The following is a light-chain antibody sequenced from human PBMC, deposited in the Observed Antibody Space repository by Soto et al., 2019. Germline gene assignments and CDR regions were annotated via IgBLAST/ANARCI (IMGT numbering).Light chain of an antibody. V-gene: IGKV3-20*01. J-gene: IGKJ1*01. CDR2: GAS. Sequence: ESVLTQSPGTLSLSPGDRATLSCRASQSVSSSYLAWYQHKPGQAPRLLIYGASSRATGIPDRFSGSGSGTDFTLIISRLEPEDFAVYYCQQYGRSPWTFGQGTKVDIK. CDR1: QSVSSSY. CDR3: QQYGRSPWT.